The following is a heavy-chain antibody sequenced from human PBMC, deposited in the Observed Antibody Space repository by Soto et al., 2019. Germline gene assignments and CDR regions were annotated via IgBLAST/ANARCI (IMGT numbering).Heavy chain of an antibody. V-gene: IGHV3-73*01. Sequence: GGSLRLSGAASGFTFSGSAMHWVRQASGKGLEWVGRIRSKGNSYATAYAASVKGRFTISRDDSKNTAYLQMNSLKTEDTAVYYCTRLLSDAFDIWGQGTMVTVSS. J-gene: IGHJ3*02. CDR3: TRLLSDAFDI. CDR2: IRSKGNSYAT. CDR1: GFTFSGSA.